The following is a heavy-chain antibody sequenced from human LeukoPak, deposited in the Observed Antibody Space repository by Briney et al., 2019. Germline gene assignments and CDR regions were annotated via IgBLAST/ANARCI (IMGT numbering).Heavy chain of an antibody. J-gene: IGHJ4*02. CDR3: AKDGRVTIFGVVMYNFDY. CDR2: ISGSGGST. D-gene: IGHD3-3*01. Sequence: PGGSLRLSCAASGFTFSSYAMNWVRQAPGKGLEWVSGISGSGGSTYYADSVKGRFTISRDHSKNTLYLQTNSLRAEDTAVYYCAKDGRVTIFGVVMYNFDYWGQGTLVTVSS. V-gene: IGHV3-23*01. CDR1: GFTFSSYA.